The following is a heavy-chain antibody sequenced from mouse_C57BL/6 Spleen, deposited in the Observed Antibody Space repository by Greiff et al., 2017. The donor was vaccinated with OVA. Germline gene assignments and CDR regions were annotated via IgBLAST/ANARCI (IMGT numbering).Heavy chain of an antibody. J-gene: IGHJ4*01. Sequence: VKLMESGPELVKPGASVKISCKASGYAFSSSWMNRVKQRPGKGLEWIGRIYPGDGDTNYNGKFKGKATLTADKSSSTAYMQLSSLTSEDSAVYFCARLGYSGYAMDYWGQGTSVTVSS. CDR1: GYAFSSSW. D-gene: IGHD2-12*01. CDR3: ARLGYSGYAMDY. CDR2: IYPGDGDT. V-gene: IGHV1-82*01.